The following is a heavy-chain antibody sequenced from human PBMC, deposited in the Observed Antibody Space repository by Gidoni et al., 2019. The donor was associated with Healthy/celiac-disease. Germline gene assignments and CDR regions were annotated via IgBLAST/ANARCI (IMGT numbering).Heavy chain of an antibody. CDR3: ARAPLDSHGFFDY. CDR2: ISYAGSNK. V-gene: IGHV3-30-3*01. CDR1: GFTFSSYA. J-gene: IGHJ4*02. D-gene: IGHD3-22*01. Sequence: QVQLVESGGGVVQPGRSLRLSCAASGFTFSSYAMHWVRQAPGKGLEWVAVISYAGSNKYYADSVKGRFTISRDNSKNTLYLQMNSLRAEDTAVYYCARAPLDSHGFFDYWGQGTLVTVSS.